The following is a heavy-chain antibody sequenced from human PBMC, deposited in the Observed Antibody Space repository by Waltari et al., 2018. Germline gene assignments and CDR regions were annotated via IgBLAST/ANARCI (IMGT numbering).Heavy chain of an antibody. CDR2: IIPIFGTA. D-gene: IGHD6-13*01. CDR3: AREPGLAAVFDY. V-gene: IGHV1-69*06. J-gene: IGHJ4*02. Sequence: ISWVRQAPGQGLEWMGRIIPIFGTANYAQKFQGRVTITADKSTSTAYMELSSLRSEDTAVYYCAREPGLAAVFDYWGQGTLVTVSS.